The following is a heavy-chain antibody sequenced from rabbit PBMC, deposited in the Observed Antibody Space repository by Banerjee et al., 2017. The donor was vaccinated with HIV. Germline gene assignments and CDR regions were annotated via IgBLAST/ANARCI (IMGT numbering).Heavy chain of an antibody. D-gene: IGHD4-1*01. Sequence: QEQLEESGGDLVKPGASLTLTCTASGIDFSSGYGMGWVRQAPGKGLEWIGCINTNSGNTVYASWAKGRFTISKTSSTTVPLQMTSLTAADTATYFCARDLAGAIGWNFNLWGPGTLVTVS. CDR3: ARDLAGAIGWNFNL. CDR1: GIDFSSGYG. V-gene: IGHV1S45*01. CDR2: INTNSGNT. J-gene: IGHJ4*01.